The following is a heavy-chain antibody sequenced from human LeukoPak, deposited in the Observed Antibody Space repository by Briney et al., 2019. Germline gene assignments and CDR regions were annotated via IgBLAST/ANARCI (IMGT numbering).Heavy chain of an antibody. V-gene: IGHV3-21*01. Sequence: SCKASGGTFSSYSMNWVRQAPGKGLEWVSSISSSSSYIYYADSVKGRFTISRDNAKNSLYLQMNSLRAEDTAVYYCARRVVVVAARALDYWGQGTLVTVSS. CDR1: GGTFSSYS. J-gene: IGHJ4*02. CDR3: ARRVVVVAARALDY. CDR2: ISSSSSYI. D-gene: IGHD2-15*01.